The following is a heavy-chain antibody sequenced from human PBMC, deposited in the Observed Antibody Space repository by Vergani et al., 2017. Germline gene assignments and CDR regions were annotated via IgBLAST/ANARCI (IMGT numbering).Heavy chain of an antibody. CDR3: ARGPGWASTVTTEGAGDY. D-gene: IGHD4-17*01. V-gene: IGHV4-30-4*01. Sequence: QVQLQESGPGLVKPSQTLSLTCTVSGGSISSGDYYWSWIRQPPGKGLEWIGYIYYSGSTYYNPSLKSRVTISVDTSKNQFSLKLSSVTAADTAVYYCARGPGWASTVTTEGAGDYWGQGTLVTVSS. J-gene: IGHJ4*02. CDR1: GGSISSGDYY. CDR2: IYYSGST.